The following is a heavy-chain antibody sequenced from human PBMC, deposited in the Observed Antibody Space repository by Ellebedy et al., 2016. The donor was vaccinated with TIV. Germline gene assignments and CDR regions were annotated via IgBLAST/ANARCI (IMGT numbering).Heavy chain of an antibody. CDR3: ARGVELVEKYFEP. D-gene: IGHD2-8*02. Sequence: MPSETLSLTCSVSGDSIISSKYYWGSIRQAPGKGLEWIGSVYYSGATYYNPSLDNRVRTSVDTSKNQFSLTLHSVTAADTAVYYCARGVELVEKYFEPWGRGTLVTVSS. J-gene: IGHJ2*01. CDR1: GDSIISSKYY. CDR2: VYYSGAT. V-gene: IGHV4-39*02.